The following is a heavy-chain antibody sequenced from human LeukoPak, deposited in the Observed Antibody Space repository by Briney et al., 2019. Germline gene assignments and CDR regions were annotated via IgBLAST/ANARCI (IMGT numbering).Heavy chain of an antibody. J-gene: IGHJ4*02. CDR2: IYYSGST. CDR1: GGSISSSSYY. V-gene: IGHV4-39*01. Sequence: SETLSLTCTVSGGSISSSSYYWGWIRQPPGKGLEWIGNIYYSGSTYYNPSLKSRATISEDTSKNQFSLKLSSVTAADTAVYYCARLNDYGDYVAHWGQGTLVTVSS. D-gene: IGHD4-17*01. CDR3: ARLNDYGDYVAH.